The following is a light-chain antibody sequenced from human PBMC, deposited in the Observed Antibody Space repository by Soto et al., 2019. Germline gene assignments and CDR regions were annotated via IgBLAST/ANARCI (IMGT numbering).Light chain of an antibody. J-gene: IGKJ1*01. Sequence: EIVLTQSPGTLSLSPGERATLSCRASQSISSSYLAWYQQRPGQAPRLLIYGASSRATGIPDRFSGSGSGTVFTLTISRLEPEYFAVYYCQHYGSSPWACGQGTKVEIK. CDR1: QSISSSY. V-gene: IGKV3-20*01. CDR2: GAS. CDR3: QHYGSSPWA.